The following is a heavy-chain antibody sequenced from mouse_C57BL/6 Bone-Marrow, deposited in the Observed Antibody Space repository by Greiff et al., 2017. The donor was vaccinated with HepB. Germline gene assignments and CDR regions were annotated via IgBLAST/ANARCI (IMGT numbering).Heavy chain of an antibody. CDR1: GYTFTDYY. CDR2: IFPGSGST. D-gene: IGHD1-1*01. CDR3: ARPPFITTDFDY. V-gene: IGHV1-75*01. Sequence: QVQLKESGPELVKPGASVKISCKASGYTFTDYYINWVKQRPGQGLEWIGWIFPGSGSTYYNEKFKGKATLTVDKSSSTAYMLLSSLTSEDSAVYFCARPPFITTDFDYWGQGTTLTVSS. J-gene: IGHJ2*01.